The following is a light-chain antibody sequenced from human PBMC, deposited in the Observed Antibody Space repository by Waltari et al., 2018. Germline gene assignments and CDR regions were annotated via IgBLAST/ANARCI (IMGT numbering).Light chain of an antibody. CDR2: DAS. CDR3: QQLINYPRVT. CDR1: PRISSS. V-gene: IGKV1-9*01. J-gene: IGKJ4*01. Sequence: IQLTQSPSSLSASVGDRVTITCRASPRISSSLAWYQQTPGKAPNLLIYDASTLQSGVPSRFSGSGYGTDFTLTISSLQPEEFATYYCQQLINYPRVTFGGGT.